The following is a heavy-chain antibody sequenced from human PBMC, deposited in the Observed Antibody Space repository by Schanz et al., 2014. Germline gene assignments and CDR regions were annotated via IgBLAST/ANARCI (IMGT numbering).Heavy chain of an antibody. Sequence: QVHLLESGGGLVEPGGSLRLSCAASGFSLSDYYMSWIRQAPGKGLEWISFINTGSNYINYADSVKGRFTISRDNTKNSLFLQLNSLRADDTAVYYCARNRGSGGQNWYFDLWGRGTLXTVSS. J-gene: IGHJ2*01. CDR1: GFSLSDYY. CDR3: ARNRGSGGQNWYFDL. CDR2: INTGSNYI. V-gene: IGHV3-11*03. D-gene: IGHD1-26*01.